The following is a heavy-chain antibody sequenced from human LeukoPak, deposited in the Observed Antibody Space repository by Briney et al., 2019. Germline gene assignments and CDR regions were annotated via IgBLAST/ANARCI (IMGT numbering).Heavy chain of an antibody. Sequence: RGSLRLSCAASGFTFSSFGMHWVRQAPGKGPEWVSAISGSDGSTYYADSVKGRFTISRDNSKNTLYLQMNSLSAEDTAVYYCEKDLGGSGDYRPYWGQGSVVTVSS. V-gene: IGHV3-23*01. CDR2: ISGSDGST. J-gene: IGHJ4*02. D-gene: IGHD2-21*02. CDR1: GFTFSSFG. CDR3: EKDLGGSGDYRPY.